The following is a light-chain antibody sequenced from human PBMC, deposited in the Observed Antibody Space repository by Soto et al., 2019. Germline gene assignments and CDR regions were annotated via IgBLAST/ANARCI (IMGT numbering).Light chain of an antibody. CDR2: AAS. CDR3: QQGFSLPWT. CDR1: QDIRSD. V-gene: IGKV1-39*01. J-gene: IGKJ1*01. Sequence: IQITQFPSSLSASVGDRVTITCQASQDIRSDLGWYQQRPGTAPRLLIYAASNLHSGVPSTFSASGSGTDFALNISSLQADDFGTYYCQQGFSLPWTFGQGTKVDI.